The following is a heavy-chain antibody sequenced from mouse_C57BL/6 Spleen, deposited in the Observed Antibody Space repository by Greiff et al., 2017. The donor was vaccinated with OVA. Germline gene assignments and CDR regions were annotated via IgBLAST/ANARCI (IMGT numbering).Heavy chain of an antibody. CDR1: GYTFTSYW. Sequence: QVQLKQPGAELVMPGASVKLSCKASGYTFTSYWMHWVKQRPGQGLEWIGEIDPSDSYTNYNQKFKGKSTLTVDKSSSTAYMQLSSLTSEDSAVYYCARVYYSNSYAMDYWGQGTSVTVSS. CDR2: IDPSDSYT. D-gene: IGHD2-5*01. J-gene: IGHJ4*01. V-gene: IGHV1-69*01. CDR3: ARVYYSNSYAMDY.